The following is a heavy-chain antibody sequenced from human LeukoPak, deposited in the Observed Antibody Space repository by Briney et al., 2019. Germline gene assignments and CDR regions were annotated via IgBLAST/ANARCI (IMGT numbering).Heavy chain of an antibody. CDR1: GFTFSSYW. V-gene: IGHV3-74*01. J-gene: IGHJ1*01. CDR2: IKSDGKT. CDR3: ARAPSEIGGYYPEYFRH. D-gene: IGHD3-22*01. Sequence: AVSLRLSCAASGFTFSSYWMHWVRQAPGKGLVWVSRIKSDGKTNYADSVKGRFTISRDNAKNTVTLQMNSLRAEDTGVYYCARAPSEIGGYYPEYFRHWGQGTLVTVSS.